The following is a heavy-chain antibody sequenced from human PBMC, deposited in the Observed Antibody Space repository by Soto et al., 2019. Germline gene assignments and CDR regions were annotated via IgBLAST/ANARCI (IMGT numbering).Heavy chain of an antibody. CDR1: GYTFTGYY. J-gene: IGHJ4*02. Sequence: ASVKVSCKASGYTFTGYYMHWVRQAPGQGLEWMGWINPNSGGTNYAQKFQGWVTMTRDTSISTAYMELSRLRSDDTAVYYCARGTHIVVVPAAIPFDCWGQGTLVTVSS. D-gene: IGHD2-2*02. V-gene: IGHV1-2*04. CDR3: ARGTHIVVVPAAIPFDC. CDR2: INPNSGGT.